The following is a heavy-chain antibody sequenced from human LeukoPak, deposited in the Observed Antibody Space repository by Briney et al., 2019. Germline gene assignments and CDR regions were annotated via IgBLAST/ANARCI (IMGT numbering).Heavy chain of an antibody. D-gene: IGHD5-18*01. CDR3: AREAMYSYGNNFDY. CDR2: IHYTGKK. CDR1: GDSITAYY. V-gene: IGHV4-59*01. Sequence: PSETLSLTCSVSGDSITAYYWNWVRQPPGKGLEWIGYIHYTGKKYYNPSLKSRITMSVDTSKNQFSLKLSSVTAADTAVYHCAREAMYSYGNNFDYWGQGTLVTVSS. J-gene: IGHJ4*02.